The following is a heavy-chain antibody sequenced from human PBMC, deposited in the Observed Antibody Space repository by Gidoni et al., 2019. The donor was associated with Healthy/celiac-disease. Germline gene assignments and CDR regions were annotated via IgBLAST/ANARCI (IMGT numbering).Heavy chain of an antibody. V-gene: IGHV3-23*01. CDR2: SSGSGGST. D-gene: IGHD6-6*01. J-gene: IGHJ2*01. Sequence: EVQLLASGGGLVQPGGSLRLSCASSGFTFSSYAMSWVRQAPGKGLEWVSASSGSGGSTYYADSVKGRFTISRDNSKNTLYLQMNSLRAEDTAVYYCAKDLYSSSTNYWYFDLWGRGTLVTVSS. CDR1: GFTFSSYA. CDR3: AKDLYSSSTNYWYFDL.